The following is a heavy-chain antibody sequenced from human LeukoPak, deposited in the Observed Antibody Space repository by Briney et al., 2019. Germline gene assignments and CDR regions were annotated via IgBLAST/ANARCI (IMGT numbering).Heavy chain of an antibody. Sequence: SETLSLTCTVSGGSISSYYWSWVRQPAGKGLEWIGRIYASGNTNYNPSLKGRVTMTVDTSKNQFSLRLSSLTAADTAVYYCARENDRYGRIDYWGQGTQVTVSS. J-gene: IGHJ4*02. CDR1: GGSISSYY. CDR3: ARENDRYGRIDY. V-gene: IGHV4-4*07. D-gene: IGHD5-18*01. CDR2: IYASGNT.